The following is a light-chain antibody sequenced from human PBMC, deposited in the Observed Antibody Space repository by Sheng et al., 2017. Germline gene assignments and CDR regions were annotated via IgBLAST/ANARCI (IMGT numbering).Light chain of an antibody. CDR2: DTS. CDR3: QQYDNLVYN. V-gene: IGKV1-33*01. J-gene: IGKJ2*01. CDR1: HYIGNY. Sequence: DIQMTQSPSSLSAFVGDRVTITCQASHYIGNYLNWYHQKPGKAPKLLIYDTSILEIGVPSRFSGSGSGTNFTFTISSLQSEDVATYYCQQYDNLVYNFGQGTKLEIK.